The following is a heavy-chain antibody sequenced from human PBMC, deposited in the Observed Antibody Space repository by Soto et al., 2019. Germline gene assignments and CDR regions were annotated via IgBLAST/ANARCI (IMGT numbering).Heavy chain of an antibody. CDR2: FNHSGST. CDR3: AREVQVRGWYAIIDY. Sequence: SETLSLTCAVYGGSFSGYYWSWIRQPPGKGLEWIGEFNHSGSTNYNPSLKSRVTISVDTSKNQFSLKLSSVTAADTAVYYCAREVQVRGWYAIIDYWGQGTLVTVSS. CDR1: GGSFSGYY. V-gene: IGHV4-34*01. J-gene: IGHJ4*02. D-gene: IGHD6-19*01.